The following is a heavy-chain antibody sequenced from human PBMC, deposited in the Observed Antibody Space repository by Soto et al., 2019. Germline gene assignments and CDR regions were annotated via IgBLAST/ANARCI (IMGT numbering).Heavy chain of an antibody. CDR1: GLTFRSYW. V-gene: IGHV3-74*03. Sequence: EVQLVESGGGLVQPGESLRLSCAASGLTFRSYWMHWVRQAQGKGLVWVSRINTDGSVAMYVDYVKGRFTISRDNAKNTRDLHMNSLRAEDTAVYYCLLDMQLWRLDSGGQGTLVTVSS. D-gene: IGHD2-2*03. CDR3: LLDMQLWRLDS. J-gene: IGHJ4*02. CDR2: INTDGSVA.